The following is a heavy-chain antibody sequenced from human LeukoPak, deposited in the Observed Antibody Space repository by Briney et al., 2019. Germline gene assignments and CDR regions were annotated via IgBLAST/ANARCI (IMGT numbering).Heavy chain of an antibody. CDR1: GYTFTSYD. CDR3: ARGAREVIVVITKYYVDY. CDR2: MNPYSGNT. J-gene: IGHJ4*02. V-gene: IGHV1-8*01. Sequence: ASVKVSCKASGYTFTSYDINWVRQATGQGLEWMGWMNPYSGNTGYAQKFQGRVTMTRNTSISTAYMELSSLRSDDTAVYYCARGAREVIVVITKYYVDYWGQGTLVTVSS. D-gene: IGHD3-22*01.